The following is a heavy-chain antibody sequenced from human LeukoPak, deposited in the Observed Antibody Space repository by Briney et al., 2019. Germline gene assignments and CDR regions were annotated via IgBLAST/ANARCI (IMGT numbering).Heavy chain of an antibody. V-gene: IGHV3-23*01. J-gene: IGHJ4*02. Sequence: GGSLRLSCAASGFTFSSYAMSWVRQAPGKGLEWVSAISGSGGSTYYADSVKGRFTISRDNSKNTLYLQMNSLRAEDTAVYYCAKDLDILTGYYNAYFGYWGQGTLVTVSS. CDR1: GFTFSSYA. CDR3: AKDLDILTGYYNAYFGY. CDR2: ISGSGGST. D-gene: IGHD3-9*01.